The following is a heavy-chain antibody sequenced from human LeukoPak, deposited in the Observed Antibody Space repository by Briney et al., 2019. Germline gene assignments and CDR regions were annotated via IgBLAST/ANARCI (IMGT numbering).Heavy chain of an antibody. CDR3: AKGRYFDWLLGRWFDP. Sequence: GGSLRLSCAASGFTFSSYAMSWVRQAPGKGLEWVSAISGGGGSTYYADSVKGRFTISRDNSKNTLYLQMNSLRAEDTAVYYCAKGRYFDWLLGRWFDPWGQGTLVTVSS. D-gene: IGHD3-9*01. CDR2: ISGGGGST. V-gene: IGHV3-23*01. J-gene: IGHJ5*02. CDR1: GFTFSSYA.